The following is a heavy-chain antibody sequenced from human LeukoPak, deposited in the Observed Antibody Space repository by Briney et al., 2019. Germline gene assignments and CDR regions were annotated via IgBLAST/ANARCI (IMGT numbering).Heavy chain of an antibody. Sequence: SETLSLTCAVYGGSFSGYYWSWIRQPPGKGLEWIGEINHSGSTNYNPSLKSRVTISVDTSKNQFSLKLSSVTAADTAVYYCAREPLRVVDTTSPFVYWGQGTLVTVSS. D-gene: IGHD5-12*01. J-gene: IGHJ4*02. CDR2: INHSGST. CDR1: GGSFSGYY. V-gene: IGHV4-34*01. CDR3: AREPLRVVDTTSPFVY.